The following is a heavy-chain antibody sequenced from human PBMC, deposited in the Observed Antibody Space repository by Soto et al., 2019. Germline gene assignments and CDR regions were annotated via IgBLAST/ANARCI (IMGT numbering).Heavy chain of an antibody. CDR3: ARGNLSFDCAS. CDR1: GFNFGFFG. Sequence: QIQLVESGGDVVQPGKSLRLSCAASGFNFGFFGMHWVRQAPGKGLEWVAFISGDGINTQYADSVRGRFTLSRDYSRKTMYLKMDSLRDEETALCYCARGNLSFDCASWGLGSLVTVSS. CDR2: ISGDGINT. J-gene: IGHJ4*02. D-gene: IGHD1-26*01. V-gene: IGHV3-30*03.